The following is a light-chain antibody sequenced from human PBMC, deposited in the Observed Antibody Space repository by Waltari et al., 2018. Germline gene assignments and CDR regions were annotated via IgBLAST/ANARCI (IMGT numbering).Light chain of an antibody. V-gene: IGKV1-5*03. CDR2: QAS. Sequence: DIQMTQSPSTLSASVGDRVTITCRASRSISSWLAWYQQKPGKAPKILMYQASSLESGVPSRFSGSGSGTEFTLTISSLQPDDFATYYCQQYNSYPYTFGQGTKLEIK. CDR1: RSISSW. CDR3: QQYNSYPYT. J-gene: IGKJ2*01.